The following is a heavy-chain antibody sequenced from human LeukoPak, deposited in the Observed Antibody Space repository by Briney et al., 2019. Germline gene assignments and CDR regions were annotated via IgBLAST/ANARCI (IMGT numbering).Heavy chain of an antibody. CDR2: ISGSGGST. V-gene: IGHV3-23*01. CDR3: AKEVYYYDSPT. CDR1: GFTFGNYA. D-gene: IGHD3-22*01. J-gene: IGHJ5*02. Sequence: GGSLRLSCAASGFTFGNYAMSWVRQAPGKGLEWVSVISGSGGSTYYADSVKGRFTISRDNSKNTLYLQMNSLRAEDTAVYYCAKEVYYYDSPTWGQGTLVTVSS.